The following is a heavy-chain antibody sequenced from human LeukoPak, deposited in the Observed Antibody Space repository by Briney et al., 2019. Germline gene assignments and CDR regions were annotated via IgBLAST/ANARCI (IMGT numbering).Heavy chain of an antibody. D-gene: IGHD4-17*01. CDR2: IRYDGSNK. CDR1: GFTFSSYG. CDR3: AKEPMTTVTTADY. J-gene: IGHJ4*02. Sequence: GGSLRLSCAASGFTFSSYGMHWVRQAPGKGLEWVAFIRYDGSNKYYADSVKGRFTISRDNSKNTLYLQMNSLRAEDTAVYYCAKEPMTTVTTADYWGRGTLVTVSS. V-gene: IGHV3-30*02.